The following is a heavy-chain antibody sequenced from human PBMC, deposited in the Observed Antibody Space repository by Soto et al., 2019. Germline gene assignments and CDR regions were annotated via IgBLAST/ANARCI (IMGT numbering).Heavy chain of an antibody. J-gene: IGHJ4*02. CDR2: VYHTGRT. CDR1: TDSMRTYS. CDR3: ARDDTTGLLEF. V-gene: IGHV4-59*01. Sequence: QVQLQESGPGLVRPAETLSLICSVSTDSMRTYSWTWIRQSPGKGLEWIGYVYHTGRTEYNPSLESRVTISIDMSKKQFSLQLTSVTVADTAVYFCARDDTTGLLEFWGQGTLVTVSS.